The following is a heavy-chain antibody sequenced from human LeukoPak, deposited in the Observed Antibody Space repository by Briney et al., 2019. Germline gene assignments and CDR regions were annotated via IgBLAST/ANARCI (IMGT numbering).Heavy chain of an antibody. J-gene: IGHJ4*02. CDR2: IYYSGST. Sequence: PSETLSLTCTVAGGSISSRSYYWGWIRHPPGKGLEWIGSIYYSGSTYYNPSLKSRVTISVDTSKNQFSLKLSSVTAADTAVYYCARSTERIPMIVASSDYWGQGTLVTVSS. V-gene: IGHV4-39*01. CDR3: ARSTERIPMIVASSDY. CDR1: GGSISSRSYY. D-gene: IGHD3-22*01.